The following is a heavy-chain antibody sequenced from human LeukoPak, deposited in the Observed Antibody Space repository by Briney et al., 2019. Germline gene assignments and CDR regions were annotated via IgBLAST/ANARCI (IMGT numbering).Heavy chain of an antibody. Sequence: GGSLRLSCAASGFVFRNYWMSWVRQAPGKGLEWVANTKPDGSEKNYVGSVKGRFTISRDNTKNSLHLQMDSLRAEDTALYYCARVDYVDEGWGYWGQGTLVTVSS. CDR3: ARVDYVDEGWGY. CDR2: TKPDGSEK. CDR1: GFVFRNYW. D-gene: IGHD3-16*01. V-gene: IGHV3-7*01. J-gene: IGHJ4*02.